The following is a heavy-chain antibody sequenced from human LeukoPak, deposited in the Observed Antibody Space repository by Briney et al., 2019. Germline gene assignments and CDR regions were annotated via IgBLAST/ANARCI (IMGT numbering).Heavy chain of an antibody. CDR2: MNPNSGNT. Sequence: ASVKVSCKASGYPFTSYDINWVRQATGQGLEWMGWMNPNSGNTGYAQKFQGRVTFSRNTSITTAYMELSSLRSEDTAVYYCAKDPRIAAAVDYFDYWGQGTLVTVSS. V-gene: IGHV1-8*03. J-gene: IGHJ4*02. D-gene: IGHD6-13*01. CDR1: GYPFTSYD. CDR3: AKDPRIAAAVDYFDY.